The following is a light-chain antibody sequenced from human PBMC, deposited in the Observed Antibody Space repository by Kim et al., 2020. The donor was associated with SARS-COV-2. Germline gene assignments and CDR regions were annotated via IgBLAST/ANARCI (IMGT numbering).Light chain of an antibody. CDR1: QGINNF. J-gene: IGKJ5*01. Sequence: ASVGDRVTITCRESQGINNFLAWFQQKPGKAPKSLIYDASSLQSGVPSQFSGSGSGTDFTLTINSLQPEDFATYYCQQYKSYPITFGQGTRLEIK. CDR3: QQYKSYPIT. V-gene: IGKV1-16*02. CDR2: DAS.